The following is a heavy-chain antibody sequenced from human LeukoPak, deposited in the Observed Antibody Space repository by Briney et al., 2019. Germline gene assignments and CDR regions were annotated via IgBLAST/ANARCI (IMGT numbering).Heavy chain of an antibody. D-gene: IGHD5-12*01. CDR3: ARVVATIVVDMENFQH. Sequence: GGSLRLSCAASGFTFSTYTMHWVRQAPGKGLEWVALISYDGTNQYYADSVKGRFTISRDNSKNTVYLQMNRLRSEDTGVYYCARVVATIVVDMENFQHWGQGTLVAVSS. J-gene: IGHJ1*01. V-gene: IGHV3-30-3*01. CDR1: GFTFSTYT. CDR2: ISYDGTNQ.